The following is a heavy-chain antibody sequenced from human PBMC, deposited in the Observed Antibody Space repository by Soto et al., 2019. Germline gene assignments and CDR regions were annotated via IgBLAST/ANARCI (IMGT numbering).Heavy chain of an antibody. CDR2: ISYDGSNR. CDR3: AKEEVRTPSLCAMDV. Sequence: GGSLSLSCAASGFTFSTYGMHWVRQAPGKGLEWVALISYDGSNRNSADSVKGRFTISRDNSKNTLYLQMNSLRVEDTAVYYCAKEEVRTPSLCAMDVWGQGXTVTVYS. D-gene: IGHD3-16*01. V-gene: IGHV3-30*18. CDR1: GFTFSTYG. J-gene: IGHJ6*02.